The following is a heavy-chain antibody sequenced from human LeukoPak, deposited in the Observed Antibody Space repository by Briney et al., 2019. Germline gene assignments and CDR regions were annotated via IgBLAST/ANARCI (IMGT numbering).Heavy chain of an antibody. CDR1: GFTFNDYA. CDR3: AKKEGGFDY. J-gene: IGHJ4*02. CDR2: ISYDGNNR. D-gene: IGHD1-26*01. Sequence: PGGSLRLSCAASGFTFNDYAMHWVRQAPGRGLEWVALISYDGNNRYYADSVKGRFTISRDNSKNTLYLQMNSLRAEDTAVYYCAKKEGGFDYWGQGALVTVSS. V-gene: IGHV3-30-3*02.